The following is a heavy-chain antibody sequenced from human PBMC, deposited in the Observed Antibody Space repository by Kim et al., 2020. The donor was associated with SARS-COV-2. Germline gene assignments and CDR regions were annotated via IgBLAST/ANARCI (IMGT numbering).Heavy chain of an antibody. CDR1: GYTFTSYG. J-gene: IGHJ6*02. V-gene: IGHV1-18*04. CDR2: ISAYNGNT. CDR3: ARDGGSSGWFSYYYYYGMDV. D-gene: IGHD6-19*01. Sequence: ASVKVSCKASGYTFTSYGISWVRQAPGQGLEWMGWISAYNGNTNYAQKLQGRVTMTTDTSTSTAYMELSSLRSDDTAVYYCARDGGSSGWFSYYYYYGMDVWGQGTTVTVSS.